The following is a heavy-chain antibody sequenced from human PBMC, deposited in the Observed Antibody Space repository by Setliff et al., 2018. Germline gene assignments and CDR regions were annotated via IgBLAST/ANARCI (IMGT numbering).Heavy chain of an antibody. CDR3: ARMITPHRWSYYYYYMDV. D-gene: IGHD3-16*01. J-gene: IGHJ6*03. Sequence: ASVKVSCKASGYTFTGYYMHWVRQAPGQGLEWMGWINPNSGGTNYAQKFQGWVTMTTDTSTSTAYMELRSLRSDDTAVYYCARMITPHRWSYYYYYMDVWGKGTTVTVSS. CDR1: GYTFTGYY. CDR2: INPNSGGT. V-gene: IGHV1-2*04.